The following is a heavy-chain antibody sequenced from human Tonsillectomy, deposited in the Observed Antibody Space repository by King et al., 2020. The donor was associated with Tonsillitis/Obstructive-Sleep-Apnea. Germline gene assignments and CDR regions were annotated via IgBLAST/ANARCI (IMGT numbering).Heavy chain of an antibody. J-gene: IGHJ4*02. CDR2: IWSVGSIK. D-gene: IGHD3-10*01. Sequence: VQLVESGGGVVQPGRSLRLSCAASGFIFNTYVMHWGRQAPGTGLEWGAGIWSVGSIKYYSDSVKGGFTISRDNSKNTSYLQMNSLRADDTAVYYCAREVGRSYYFDYWGQGTLVTVSS. CDR3: AREVGRSYYFDY. CDR1: GFIFNTYV. V-gene: IGHV3-33*01.